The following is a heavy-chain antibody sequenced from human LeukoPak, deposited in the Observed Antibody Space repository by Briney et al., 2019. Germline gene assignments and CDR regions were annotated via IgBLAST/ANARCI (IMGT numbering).Heavy chain of an antibody. D-gene: IGHD4-17*01. CDR1: GFTFDDYA. CDR3: ASAYGDHDAFDI. Sequence: GGSLRLSCSASGFTFDDYAMHWVRQAPGKGLEWVSGISWNSGSIGYADSVKGRFTISRDNAKNSLYLQMNSLRAEDTAVYYCASAYGDHDAFDIWGQGTMVTVSS. V-gene: IGHV3-9*01. CDR2: ISWNSGSI. J-gene: IGHJ3*02.